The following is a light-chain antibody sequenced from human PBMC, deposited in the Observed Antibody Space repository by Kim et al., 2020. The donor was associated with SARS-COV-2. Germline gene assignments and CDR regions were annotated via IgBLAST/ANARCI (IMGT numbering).Light chain of an antibody. CDR2: AAS. J-gene: IGKJ4*01. CDR3: QKYNTAPLT. V-gene: IGKV1-27*01. Sequence: ASVGDRVTITCRASQAINNYLAWFQQKSGKVPKLLIYAASTLQSGVPSRFSGSGSGTDFTLTISSLQPEDVATYDCQKYNTAPLTFGGGTKVDIK. CDR1: QAINNY.